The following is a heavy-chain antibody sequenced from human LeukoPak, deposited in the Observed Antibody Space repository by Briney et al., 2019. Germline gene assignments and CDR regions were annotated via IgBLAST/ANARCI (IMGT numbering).Heavy chain of an antibody. D-gene: IGHD3-22*01. CDR3: ARDVDSGGHYSKFDS. CDR1: GFTFSSYG. CDR2: IWYDGRRK. J-gene: IGHJ4*02. Sequence: GRSLRLSCAASGFTFSSYGIHWVRPAPGKGLEWVSVIWYDGRRKYYADSVKGRFTISRDNSKNTVYLQMDSLRAEDTAVYYCARDVDSGGHYSKFDSWGQGTLVTVSS. V-gene: IGHV3-33*01.